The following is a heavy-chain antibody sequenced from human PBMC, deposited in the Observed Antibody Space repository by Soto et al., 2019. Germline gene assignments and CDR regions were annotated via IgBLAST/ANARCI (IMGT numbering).Heavy chain of an antibody. CDR1: GGSISSGYYY. CDR3: ARYYDTSNRPYFHH. V-gene: IGHV4-39*01. Sequence: SETLSLTCSVSGGSISSGYYYWAWIRQPPGKGLEWVAPIYYSGATYYNPSLKSRLTISVDTSKNQFSLRLSSVTAADTAMYYCARYYDTSNRPYFHHWGQGTRVTVSS. CDR2: IYYSGAT. J-gene: IGHJ1*01. D-gene: IGHD3-22*01.